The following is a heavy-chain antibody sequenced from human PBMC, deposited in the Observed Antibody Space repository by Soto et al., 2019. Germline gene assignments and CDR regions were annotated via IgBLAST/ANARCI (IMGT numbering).Heavy chain of an antibody. Sequence: SETLSLTCTFLGYSFVVISCWGWIRQPPGKGLEWIGSIYSTGNTYYNPSLNSQVTISVDTSKNQFSLNVISVTAADTAVYYCRRSSRYSTDVWGQGTTVT. V-gene: IGHV4-38-2*02. D-gene: IGHD6-13*01. CDR2: IYSTGNT. CDR3: RRSSRYSTDV. J-gene: IGHJ6*02. CDR1: GYSFVVISC.